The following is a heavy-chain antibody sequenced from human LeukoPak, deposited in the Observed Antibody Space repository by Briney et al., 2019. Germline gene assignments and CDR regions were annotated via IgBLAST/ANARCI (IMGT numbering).Heavy chain of an antibody. Sequence: PSETLSLTCSVSDASISGGTYYWGWIRQPPGKGLEWIGSIYYTGSTHDNPSLKSRVTISVDTSKNQFSLKLSSVTAADTAVYYCARRGGSGRAFDYWGQGTLVTVSS. D-gene: IGHD1-26*01. CDR1: DASISGGTYY. V-gene: IGHV4-39*01. J-gene: IGHJ4*02. CDR2: IYYTGST. CDR3: ARRGGSGRAFDY.